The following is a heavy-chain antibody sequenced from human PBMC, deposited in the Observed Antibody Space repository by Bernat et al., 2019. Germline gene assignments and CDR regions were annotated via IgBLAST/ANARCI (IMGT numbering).Heavy chain of an antibody. CDR3: ASVGYYGSGLDY. V-gene: IGHV4-30-2*01. D-gene: IGHD3-10*01. CDR1: GGSISSGGYS. J-gene: IGHJ4*02. Sequence: QLQLQESGSGLVKPSQTLSLTCAVSGGSISSGGYSWSWIRQPPGKGLEWIGYIYQSGSTYYNPSLKSRVTISVDRSKNQLSPTLSSVAAADTAVYYCASVGYYGSGLDYWGQGTLVTVSS. CDR2: IYQSGST.